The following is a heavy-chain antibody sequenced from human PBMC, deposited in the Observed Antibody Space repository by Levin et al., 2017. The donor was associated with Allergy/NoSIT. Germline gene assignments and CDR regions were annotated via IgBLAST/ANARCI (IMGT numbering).Heavy chain of an antibody. Sequence: SCAASGFTSSTYAMSWVRLAPGKGLEWVSGISRSGDRTYYADSVKGRFTIYRDNSKNTLYMQMDTLRGEDTAVYYCARLGGDIVVVPGVLGRRLSQGYKLDFWGQGTQVTVSS. D-gene: IGHD2-2*01. J-gene: IGHJ4*02. CDR2: ISRSGDRT. CDR1: GFTSSTYA. CDR3: ARLGGDIVVVPGVLGRRLSQGYKLDF. V-gene: IGHV3-23*01.